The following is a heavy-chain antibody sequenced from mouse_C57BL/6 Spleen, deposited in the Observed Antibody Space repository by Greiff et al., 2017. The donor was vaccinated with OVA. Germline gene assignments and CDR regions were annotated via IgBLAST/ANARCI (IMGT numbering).Heavy chain of an antibody. CDR3: ARSGYDWYFDV. CDR2: IYPGSGNT. D-gene: IGHD2-2*01. CDR1: GYSFTSYY. J-gene: IGHJ1*03. Sequence: VQLQESGPELVKPGASVKISCKASGYSFTSYYIHWVKQRPGQGLEWIGWIYPGSGNTKYNEKFKGKATLTADTSSSTAYMQLSSLTSEDSAVYYCARSGYDWYFDVWGTGTTVTVSS. V-gene: IGHV1-66*01.